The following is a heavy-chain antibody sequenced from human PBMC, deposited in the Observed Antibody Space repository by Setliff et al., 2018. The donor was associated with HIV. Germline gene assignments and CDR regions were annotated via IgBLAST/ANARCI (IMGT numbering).Heavy chain of an antibody. Sequence: LSLTCTVSGGSISSGNYYWNWIRQHPGKGLEWIGYIYYSGATYYNPSLKSRVTISVDTSKTQFSLKLNSVTAADTAVYYCGRAPDYWGQGTLVTVSS. V-gene: IGHV4-30-4*08. CDR3: GRAPDY. CDR2: IYYSGAT. CDR1: GGSISSGNYY. J-gene: IGHJ4*02.